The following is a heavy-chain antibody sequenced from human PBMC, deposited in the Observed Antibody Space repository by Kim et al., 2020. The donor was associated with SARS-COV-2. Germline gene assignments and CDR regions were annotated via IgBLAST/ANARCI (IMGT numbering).Heavy chain of an antibody. CDR1: GGSINSNEFY. CDR2: IYYTGNT. J-gene: IGHJ4*02. V-gene: IGHV4-39*01. Sequence: SETLSLTCTVSGGSINSNEFYWGWIRQPPGRGLEWIGNIYYTGNTFYKPSLKGRVTISLDASKNQFSLKLSSVTAADTAVYYCVRLQYYYDASGSSPDFWGQGTMVTVSS. CDR3: VRLQYYYDASGSSPDF. D-gene: IGHD3-22*01.